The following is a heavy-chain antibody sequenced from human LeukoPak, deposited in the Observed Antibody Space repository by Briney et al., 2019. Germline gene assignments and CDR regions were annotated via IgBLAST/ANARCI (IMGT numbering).Heavy chain of an antibody. CDR2: IYYSGSA. J-gene: IGHJ3*02. Sequence: PSETLSLTCTVSGGAISSGDYYWSWIRQPPGKSLEWIVYIYYSGSAYYNPSLKSRVTISVDTSKNQFSLKLSSVTAADTAVYYCARAIYGPGSSDAFDTWGQGTMLTVSS. CDR3: ARAIYGPGSSDAFDT. D-gene: IGHD3-10*01. V-gene: IGHV4-30-4*01. CDR1: GGAISSGDYY.